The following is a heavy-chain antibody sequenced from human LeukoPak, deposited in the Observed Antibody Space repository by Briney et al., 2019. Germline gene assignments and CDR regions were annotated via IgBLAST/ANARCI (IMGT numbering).Heavy chain of an antibody. CDR3: ARGDRIADQ. J-gene: IGHJ4*02. D-gene: IGHD1-14*01. V-gene: IGHV3-11*05. CDR2: ISSGSSDT. Sequence: GGSLRLSCAAPGFTFTDYYMSWIRQAPGKGMEWVSYISSGSSDTNYADSVKGRFTISRDNAKNSVYLQINSLRADDTAVYYCARGDRIADQWGQGTLVTVSS. CDR1: GFTFTDYY.